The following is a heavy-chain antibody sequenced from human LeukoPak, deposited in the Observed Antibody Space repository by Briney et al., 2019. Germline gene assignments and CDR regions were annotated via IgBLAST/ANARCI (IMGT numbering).Heavy chain of an antibody. CDR1: GGSISSSNYY. V-gene: IGHV4-39*07. Sequence: SETLSLTCTVSGGSISSSNYYWGWIRQPPGKGLEWIGNIYYDGSTYYNPSLKSRATISVDTSKNQFSLKLSSVTAADTAVYYCARDGTSRFGAFDIWGQGTMVTVSS. J-gene: IGHJ3*02. CDR3: ARDGTSRFGAFDI. D-gene: IGHD3-16*01. CDR2: IYYDGST.